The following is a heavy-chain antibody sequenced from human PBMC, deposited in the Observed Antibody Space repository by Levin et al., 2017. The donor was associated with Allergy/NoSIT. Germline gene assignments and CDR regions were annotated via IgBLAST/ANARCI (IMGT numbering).Heavy chain of an antibody. CDR3: ARGTDMLTGHFAY. D-gene: IGHD3-9*01. CDR2: IYHRGTT. J-gene: IGHJ4*02. V-gene: IGHV4-39*02. CDR1: GASISSTSYY. Sequence: GSLRLSCSVSGASISSTSYYWGWIRHSPGTGLEWIGSIYHRGTTYYNPSLRNRLTISLEKSKNEFSLNLKSVTAADTAVYYCARGTDMLTGHFAYWGQGTLITVSS.